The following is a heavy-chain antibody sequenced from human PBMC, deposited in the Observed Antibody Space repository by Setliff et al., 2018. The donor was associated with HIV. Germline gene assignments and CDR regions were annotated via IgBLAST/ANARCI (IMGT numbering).Heavy chain of an antibody. J-gene: IGHJ4*02. Sequence: ESLKISCKGSGSSFPTYWIAWVRQMPGKGLEWMGVIYPDESDSRYSPSFRGQVTISADKSINTAYLQWSSLKASDTAMYYCARVDMGYYYDRSGYSHFDHWGQGTLVTVSS. CDR1: GSSFPTYW. V-gene: IGHV5-51*01. CDR2: IYPDESDS. D-gene: IGHD3-22*01. CDR3: ARVDMGYYYDRSGYSHFDH.